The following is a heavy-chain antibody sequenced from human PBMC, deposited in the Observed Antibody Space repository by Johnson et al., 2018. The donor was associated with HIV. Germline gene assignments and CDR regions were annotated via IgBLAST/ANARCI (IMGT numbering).Heavy chain of an antibody. V-gene: IGHV3-30*04. CDR3: AREDLGTPPAGGRNAFDI. J-gene: IGHJ3*02. CDR1: GFTFSSYA. Sequence: QVQLVESRGGVVQPGRSLRLSCAASGFTFSSYAMHWVRQAPGKGLEWVAVISYDGSNKYYADSVKGRFTISRDNSKNTLYLQMNSLRAEDTAVYYCAREDLGTPPAGGRNAFDIWGQGTMVTVSS. CDR2: ISYDGSNK. D-gene: IGHD7-27*01.